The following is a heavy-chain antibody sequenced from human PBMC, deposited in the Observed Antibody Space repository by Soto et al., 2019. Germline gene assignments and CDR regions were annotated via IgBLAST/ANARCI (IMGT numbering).Heavy chain of an antibody. V-gene: IGHV1-18*01. CDR1: GYTFSSYG. CDR2: ISANNGNT. CDR3: ARGGPGAPFDY. J-gene: IGHJ4*02. D-gene: IGHD1-26*01. Sequence: QVQLVQTGAEVKKPGASVKVSCKTSGYTFSSYGISWVRQAPGQGLEWMGWISANNGNTKYAEKVQGRVTMTTYKSTSTAYMELRRLRSDDTDMYYCARGGPGAPFDYWGQGAPVTDSS.